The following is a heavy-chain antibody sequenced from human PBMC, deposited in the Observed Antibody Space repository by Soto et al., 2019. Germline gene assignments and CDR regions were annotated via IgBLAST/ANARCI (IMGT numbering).Heavy chain of an antibody. Sequence: GESLKISCKGSGYSFTSYWISWVRQMPGKGLEWMGRIDPSDSYTNYSPSFQGHVTISADKSISTAYLQWSSLKASDTAMYYCALGRIQLWLLPTDYYYYGMDVWGQGTTVTVSS. D-gene: IGHD5-18*01. J-gene: IGHJ6*02. V-gene: IGHV5-10-1*01. CDR2: IDPSDSYT. CDR1: GYSFTSYW. CDR3: ALGRIQLWLLPTDYYYYGMDV.